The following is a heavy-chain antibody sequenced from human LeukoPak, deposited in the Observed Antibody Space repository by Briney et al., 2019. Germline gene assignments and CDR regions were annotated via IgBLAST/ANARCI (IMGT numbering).Heavy chain of an antibody. D-gene: IGHD3-22*01. CDR3: ARGWDYYDSSGLGFDY. CDR2: IYSGGST. J-gene: IGHJ4*02. CDR1: GFTVSSNY. Sequence: GGSLRLSCAASGFTVSSNYMSWVRQAPGKGLEWVSVIYSGGSTYYADSVKGRFTISRDNSKNTLYLQMNSLRAEDTAVYYCARGWDYYDSSGLGFDYWGQGTLVTVSS. V-gene: IGHV3-53*01.